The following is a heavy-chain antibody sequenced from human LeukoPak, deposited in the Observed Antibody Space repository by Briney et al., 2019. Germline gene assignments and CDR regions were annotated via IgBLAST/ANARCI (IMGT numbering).Heavy chain of an antibody. CDR3: ARDRTYYDYVWGSYRYTGSAFDI. D-gene: IGHD3-16*02. Sequence: GASVKVSCKASGGTFSSYAISWVRQAPGQGLEWMGWISAYNGNTNYAQKLQGRVTMTTDTSTSTAYMELRSLRSDDTAVYYCARDRTYYDYVWGSYRYTGSAFDIWGQGTMVTVSS. J-gene: IGHJ3*02. V-gene: IGHV1-18*01. CDR1: GGTFSSYA. CDR2: ISAYNGNT.